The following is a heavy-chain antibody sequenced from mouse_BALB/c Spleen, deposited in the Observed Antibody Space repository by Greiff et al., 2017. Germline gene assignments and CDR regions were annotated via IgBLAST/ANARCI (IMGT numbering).Heavy chain of an antibody. D-gene: IGHD2-3*01. CDR2: ISSGGSYT. J-gene: IGHJ3*01. CDR3: AREYDGYHGFAY. CDR1: GFTFSSYA. V-gene: IGHV5-9-4*01. Sequence: DVKLVESGGGLVKPGGSLKLSCAASGFTFSSYAMSWVRQSPEKRLEWVAEISSGGSYTYYPDTVTGRFTISRDNAKNTLYLEMSSLRSEDTAMFYCAREYDGYHGFAYWGQGTLVTVSA.